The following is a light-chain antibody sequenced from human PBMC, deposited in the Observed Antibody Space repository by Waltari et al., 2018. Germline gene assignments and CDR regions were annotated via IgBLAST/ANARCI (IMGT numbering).Light chain of an antibody. CDR1: RSNLGNNP. V-gene: IGLV1-36*01. CDR2: YDD. Sequence: QSVLTQPPSVSEAPRQRVTISCSGSRSNLGNNPVNWYQQLPGKAPKLLIYYDDLLPSGVSDRFSGSKSGTSASLAINGLQSEDEADYYCAAWDDRLTGVVFGGGTKLTVL. CDR3: AAWDDRLTGVV. J-gene: IGLJ3*02.